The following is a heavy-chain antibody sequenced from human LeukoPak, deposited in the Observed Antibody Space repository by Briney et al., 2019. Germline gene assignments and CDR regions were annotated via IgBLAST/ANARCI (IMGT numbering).Heavy chain of an antibody. CDR3: ATDLISGMVRGVSEY. J-gene: IGHJ4*02. D-gene: IGHD3-10*01. CDR2: FEPEDGET. Sequence: GASVKVSCKVSGYTLTELSMHWVRQAPGKGLEWMGAFEPEDGETIYAQKFQGRVTMTEDTSTDTAYMELSSLRSEDTAVYYCATDLISGMVRGVSEYWGQGTLVTVSS. V-gene: IGHV1-24*01. CDR1: GYTLTELS.